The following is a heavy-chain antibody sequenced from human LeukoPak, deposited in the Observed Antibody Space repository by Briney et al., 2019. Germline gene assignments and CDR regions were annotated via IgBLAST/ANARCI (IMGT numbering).Heavy chain of an antibody. Sequence: SETLSLTCTVSGGSISSYYWSWIRQPPGKGLEWIGYIYYSGSTNYNASLKSRVTISVDTSKNQFSLKLSSVTAADTAVYYCARIHPPRYCSGGSCYSYYYYYMDVWGKGTTVTVSS. CDR3: ARIHPPRYCSGGSCYSYYYYYMDV. J-gene: IGHJ6*03. CDR1: GGSISSYY. V-gene: IGHV4-59*08. CDR2: IYYSGST. D-gene: IGHD2-15*01.